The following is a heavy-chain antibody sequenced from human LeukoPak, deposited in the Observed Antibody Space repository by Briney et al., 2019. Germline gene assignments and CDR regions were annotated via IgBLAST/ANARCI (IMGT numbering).Heavy chain of an antibody. Sequence: GGSLRPSCAASGFTFSSYAMSWVRQAPGKGLEWVSTISGNGGDTYYADSVKGRYTISRDNSKNTLYLQMNSLRAEDTAVYYCTDKYSYDYWGQGTLVTVSS. J-gene: IGHJ4*02. CDR3: TDKYSYDY. D-gene: IGHD5-18*01. CDR1: GFTFSSYA. CDR2: ISGNGGDT. V-gene: IGHV3-23*01.